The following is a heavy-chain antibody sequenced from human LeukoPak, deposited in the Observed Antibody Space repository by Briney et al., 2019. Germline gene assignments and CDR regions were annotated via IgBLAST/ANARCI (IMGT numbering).Heavy chain of an antibody. CDR1: GFTFRDYA. CDR3: TRDPYYFDSSGYYHHAFDI. CDR2: IRSKVYGGTT. Sequence: GGSLRLSCTGFGFTFRDYAVSWVRQAPGKGLECIGFIRSKVYGGTTEYAASVKGRFTISRDDSKSIAYLQMDSLKTEDTAVYYCTRDPYYFDSSGYYHHAFDIWGQGTMVAVSS. J-gene: IGHJ3*02. D-gene: IGHD3-22*01. V-gene: IGHV3-49*04.